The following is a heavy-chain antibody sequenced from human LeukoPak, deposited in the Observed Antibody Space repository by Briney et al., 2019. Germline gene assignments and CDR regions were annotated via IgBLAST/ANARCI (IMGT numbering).Heavy chain of an antibody. J-gene: IGHJ4*02. CDR3: AKGTLRYSSCYEY. D-gene: IGHD6-19*01. CDR1: GFTFSSYA. Sequence: PGGSLRLSCAASGFTFSSYAMSWVRQAPGKGLEWVSAISGSGGSTYYADSVKGRFTISRDNSKNTLYLQMNSLRAEDTAMYYCAKGTLRYSSCYEYWGQGTPVTVSS. CDR2: ISGSGGST. V-gene: IGHV3-23*01.